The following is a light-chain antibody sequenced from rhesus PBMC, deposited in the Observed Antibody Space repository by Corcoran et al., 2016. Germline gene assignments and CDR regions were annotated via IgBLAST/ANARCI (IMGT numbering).Light chain of an antibody. CDR3: RQSSYWWT. CDR1: QSVSSH. CDR2: GAS. J-gene: IGKJ1*01. Sequence: EIVMTQSPATLALSPGERATLSCRASQSVSSHLAWYQQKPGQAPRLLITGASNRATGIPARFSGSGSGTEFTLTISSRAPEGGGVYFCRQSSYWWTFGQGTKVEIK. V-gene: IGKV3-24*04.